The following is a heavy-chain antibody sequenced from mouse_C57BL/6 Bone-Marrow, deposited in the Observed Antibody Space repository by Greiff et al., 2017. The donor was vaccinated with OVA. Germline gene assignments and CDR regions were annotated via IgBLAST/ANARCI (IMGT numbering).Heavy chain of an antibody. J-gene: IGHJ3*01. CDR3: TTWATMVKRAWFAY. Sequence: EVKLVESGAELVRPGASVKLSCTASGFNIKDDYMHWVKQRPEQGLEWIGWIDPENGDTEYASKFQGKATITADTSSNTAYLQLSSLTSEDTAVYYCTTWATMVKRAWFAYWGQGTLVTVSA. CDR2: IDPENGDT. D-gene: IGHD2-1*01. CDR1: GFNIKDDY. V-gene: IGHV14-4*01.